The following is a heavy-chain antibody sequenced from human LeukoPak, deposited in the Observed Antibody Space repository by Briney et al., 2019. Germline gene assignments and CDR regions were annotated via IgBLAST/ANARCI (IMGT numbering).Heavy chain of an antibody. J-gene: IGHJ4*02. D-gene: IGHD6-13*01. CDR1: GGSISTSSYY. CDR3: AARAATGIIVDS. CDR2: MYYSGTT. Sequence: SETLSLTCTVSGGSISTSSYYWGWIRQPPGKGLEWIGNMYYSGTTYYDPSLKSRVTMSVDTSKNQFSLRLTSVAAADTAVYYCAARAATGIIVDSWGQGTLVTVSS. V-gene: IGHV4-39*01.